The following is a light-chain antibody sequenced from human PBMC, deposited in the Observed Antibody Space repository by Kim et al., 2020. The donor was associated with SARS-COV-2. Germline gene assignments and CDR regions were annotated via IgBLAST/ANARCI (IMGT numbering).Light chain of an antibody. Sequence: EIVLTQSPGTLSLSPGERATLSCRASQSVSSTYLAWYQQKPGQAPRLLIYAVSSRATGIPDRFSGSGSGTDFTLSISRLEPEDFAVYYCQQYGSSLVTFGQGTKLEI. CDR1: QSVSSTY. CDR2: AVS. CDR3: QQYGSSLVT. J-gene: IGKJ2*01. V-gene: IGKV3-20*01.